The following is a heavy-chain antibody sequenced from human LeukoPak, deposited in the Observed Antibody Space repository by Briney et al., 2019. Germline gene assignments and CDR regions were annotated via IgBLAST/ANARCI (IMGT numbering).Heavy chain of an antibody. V-gene: IGHV1-46*01. CDR3: ARGDSSGYYYPPYYYYMDV. CDR2: INPSGGST. J-gene: IGHJ6*03. CDR1: GYTFTSYY. Sequence: ASVKVSCKASGYTFTSYYMHWVRQAPGQGLEWMGIINPSGGSTSYVQKFQGRVTMTRDTSTSTVYMELSSLRSEDTAVYYCARGDSSGYYYPPYYYYMDVWGKGTTVTISS. D-gene: IGHD3-22*01.